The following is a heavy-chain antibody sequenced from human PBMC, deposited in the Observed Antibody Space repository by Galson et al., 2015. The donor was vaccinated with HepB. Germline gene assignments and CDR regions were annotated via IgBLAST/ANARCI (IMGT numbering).Heavy chain of an antibody. D-gene: IGHD3-22*01. V-gene: IGHV3-15*07. CDR3: MTDYSYEGY. Sequence: SVRLSCAASGLSLSHAWMNWVRQAPGKGLEWVGRIKSKSDGGAVDYAAPVKGRATISRDESKNTFFLEMSNLKTEDTAVYYCMTDYSYEGYWGQGTLVTVSS. J-gene: IGHJ4*02. CDR1: GLSLSHAW. CDR2: IKSKSDGGAV.